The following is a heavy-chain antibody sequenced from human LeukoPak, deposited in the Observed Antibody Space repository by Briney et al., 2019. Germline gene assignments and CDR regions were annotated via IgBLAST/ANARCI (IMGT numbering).Heavy chain of an antibody. D-gene: IGHD3-3*01. CDR2: INPNSGGT. CDR1: GYTFTGYY. CDR3: QRVTIFGVVIDFDY. J-gene: IGHJ4*02. Sequence: ASVKVSCKASGYTFTGYYMHWVRQAPGQGLEWMGWINPNSGGTNYAQKFQGWVTMTRDTSISTAYMELRGLRSDDTAVYYCQRVTIFGVVIDFDYWGQGTLVAVSS. V-gene: IGHV1-2*04.